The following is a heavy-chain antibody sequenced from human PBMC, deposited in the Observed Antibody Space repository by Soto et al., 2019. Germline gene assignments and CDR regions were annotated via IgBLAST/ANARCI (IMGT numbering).Heavy chain of an antibody. Sequence: PSETLSLTCTVSGGSISSSSYYWGWIRQPPGKGLEWIGSIYYSGSTYYNPSLKSRVTISVDTSKNQFSLKLSSVTAADTAVYYCARHDRVGYVPDGYFDYWGQGTLVTVSS. D-gene: IGHD2-2*01. CDR1: GGSISSSSYY. J-gene: IGHJ4*02. V-gene: IGHV4-39*01. CDR2: IYYSGST. CDR3: ARHDRVGYVPDGYFDY.